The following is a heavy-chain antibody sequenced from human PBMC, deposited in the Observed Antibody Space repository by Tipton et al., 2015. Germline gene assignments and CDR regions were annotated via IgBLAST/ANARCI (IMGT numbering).Heavy chain of an antibody. CDR2: ISYSGST. D-gene: IGHD3-10*01. J-gene: IGHJ4*02. V-gene: IGHV4-39*01. Sequence: TLSLTCTVSGGSVNSANYYWSWIRQPPGKGLEWIGSISYSGSTDYNPPLRSRVTISVDTSKNQFSLRLSSVTAADTAVYYCARGLLLWFGMSDYWGRGTLVTVSS. CDR3: ARGLLLWFGMSDY. CDR1: GGSVNSANYY.